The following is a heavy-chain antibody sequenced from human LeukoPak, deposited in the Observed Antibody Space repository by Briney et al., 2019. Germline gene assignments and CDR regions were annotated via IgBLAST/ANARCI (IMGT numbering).Heavy chain of an antibody. D-gene: IGHD1-26*01. CDR1: GFTFSSYS. CDR2: ISSSSSYI. J-gene: IGHJ4*02. CDR3: ARRDPLSYQLGTLNFDH. Sequence: GGSLRLSCAASGFTFSSYSMNWVRQAPGKGLEWVSSISSSSSYIYYADSVKGRFTISRDNAKNSLYLQMNSLRAEDTAVYYCARRDPLSYQLGTLNFDHWGQGTLVTVSS. V-gene: IGHV3-21*01.